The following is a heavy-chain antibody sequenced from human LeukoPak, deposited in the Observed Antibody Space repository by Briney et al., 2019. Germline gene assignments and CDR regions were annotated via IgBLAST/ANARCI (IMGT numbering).Heavy chain of an antibody. CDR3: ASQRDSSGYCYDY. V-gene: IGHV3-30*03. D-gene: IGHD3-22*01. CDR1: GFTFSDYY. Sequence: PGGSLRLSCAASGFTFSDYYMSWIRQAPGKGLEWVAVISYDGSNKYYADSVKGRFTISRDNSKNTLYLQMNSLRAEDTAVYYCASQRDSSGYCYDYWGQGTLVTVSS. CDR2: ISYDGSNK. J-gene: IGHJ4*02.